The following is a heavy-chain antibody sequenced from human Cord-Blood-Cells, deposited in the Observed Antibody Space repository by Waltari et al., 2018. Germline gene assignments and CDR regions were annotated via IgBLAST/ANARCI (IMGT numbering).Heavy chain of an antibody. Sequence: QVQLQESGPGLVKPSGTLSLTCAVSGGSISSSNWWSWVRQPPGKGLEWIGEIYHSGSTNYNPSLKSRVTISVDKSKNQFSLKLSSVTAADTAMYYCASLVDYYDSSGYSDAFDIWGQGTMVTVSS. CDR1: GGSISSSNW. CDR3: ASLVDYYDSSGYSDAFDI. J-gene: IGHJ3*02. D-gene: IGHD3-22*01. CDR2: IYHSGST. V-gene: IGHV4-4*02.